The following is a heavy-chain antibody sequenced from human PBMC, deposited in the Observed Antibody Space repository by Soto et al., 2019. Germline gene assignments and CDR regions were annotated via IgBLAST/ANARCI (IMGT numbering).Heavy chain of an antibody. J-gene: IGHJ4*02. CDR3: ARGGESSSWYYFDF. Sequence: PGGSLRLSCAASGFTLRSHGMHWVRQAPGKGLEWVAVIWYDGSNEFHADSVKGRFAISRDNSKNTLYLQMNSLRVEDTAVYYCARGGESSSWYYFDFWGQGTLVTVSS. CDR1: GFTLRSHG. D-gene: IGHD6-13*01. CDR2: IWYDGSNE. V-gene: IGHV3-33*01.